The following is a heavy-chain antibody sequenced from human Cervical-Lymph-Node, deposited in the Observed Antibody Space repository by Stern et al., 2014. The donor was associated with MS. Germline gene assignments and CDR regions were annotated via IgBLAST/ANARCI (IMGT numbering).Heavy chain of an antibody. D-gene: IGHD3-10*02. J-gene: IGHJ4*02. CDR1: GGTFSTFT. CDR3: AERGRGTYVLDH. V-gene: IGHV1-69*01. CDR2: IIPVIGGG. Sequence: VQLVESGAEVRKPGSLVRVSCKASGGTFSTFTLSWVRQAPGEGLEWMGDIIPVIGGGNYAQKCQGRLTITADESTTTAHMELSSLRSEDTAIYFWAERGRGTYVLDHWGQGTLVIVSS.